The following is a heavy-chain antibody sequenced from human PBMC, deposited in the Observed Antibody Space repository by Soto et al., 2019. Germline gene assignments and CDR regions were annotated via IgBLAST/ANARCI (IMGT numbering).Heavy chain of an antibody. D-gene: IGHD4-4*01. CDR3: SKVQGFNPPAPFDY. CDR1: GFTFSSYG. CDR2: ISYDGSNK. Sequence: GGSLRLSCAASGFTFSSYGMHWVRQAPGKGLEWVAVISYDGSNKYYADSVKGRFTISRDNSKNTLYLQTNSLRAEDTAVYYCSKVQGFNPPAPFDYWGQGTLVTSPQ. J-gene: IGHJ4*02. V-gene: IGHV3-30*18.